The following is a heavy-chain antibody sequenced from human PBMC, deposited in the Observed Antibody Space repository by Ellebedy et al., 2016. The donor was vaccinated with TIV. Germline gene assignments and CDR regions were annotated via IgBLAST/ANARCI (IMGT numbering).Heavy chain of an antibody. Sequence: PGGSLRLSCKGSGYSFTSYWIGWVLQMPGKGLEWMGIIYPGDSDTRYSPSFQGQVTISADKSISTAYLQWSSLKASDTAMYDCARLSGTPFDYWGQGTLVTVSS. CDR1: GYSFTSYW. V-gene: IGHV5-51*01. D-gene: IGHD1-20*01. CDR2: IYPGDSDT. J-gene: IGHJ4*02. CDR3: ARLSGTPFDY.